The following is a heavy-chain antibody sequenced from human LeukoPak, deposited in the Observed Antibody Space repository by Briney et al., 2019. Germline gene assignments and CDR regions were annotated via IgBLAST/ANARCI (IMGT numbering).Heavy chain of an antibody. D-gene: IGHD1-26*01. J-gene: IGHJ5*02. CDR2: IFHSGTT. CDR1: DEVITSNNW. Sequence: PSETLSLTCTVSDEVITSNNWWSWVRQSPGKGLEWIGEIFHSGTTRYKASLGSRVTMLLDKSKNQFSLRLNSVTAAGTAVYFCARLRLSGGSFSVGWFDPWGQGIQVTVSS. CDR3: ARLRLSGGSFSVGWFDP. V-gene: IGHV4-4*02.